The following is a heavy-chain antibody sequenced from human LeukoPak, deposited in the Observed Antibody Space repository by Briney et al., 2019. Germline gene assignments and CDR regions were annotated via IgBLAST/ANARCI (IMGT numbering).Heavy chain of an antibody. Sequence: GRPLRLSCAASGFTFSSYAMHWVRQAPGKGLEWVAVISYDGSNKYYADSVKGRFTISRDNSKNTLYLQMNSLRAEDTAVYYCARGTSAPAAIKPDYWGQGTLVTVSS. CDR2: ISYDGSNK. J-gene: IGHJ4*02. CDR1: GFTFSSYA. CDR3: ARGTSAPAAIKPDY. D-gene: IGHD2-2*01. V-gene: IGHV3-30*04.